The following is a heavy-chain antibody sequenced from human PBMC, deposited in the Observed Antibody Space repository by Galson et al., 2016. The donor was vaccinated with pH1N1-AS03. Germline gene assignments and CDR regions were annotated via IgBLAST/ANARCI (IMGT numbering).Heavy chain of an antibody. D-gene: IGHD1-26*01. Sequence: SLRLSCAASGFTLSHYGMHWVRQAPGKGLECVAVVSYDGSNKYYGDSVKGRFTISRDNSKNTLFLQVNGLRPEDTGVYYCARESRGVGAIEVGFDPWGQGTWSPSPQ. CDR2: VSYDGSNK. CDR3: ARESRGVGAIEVGFDP. J-gene: IGHJ5*02. CDR1: GFTLSHYG. V-gene: IGHV3-30*01.